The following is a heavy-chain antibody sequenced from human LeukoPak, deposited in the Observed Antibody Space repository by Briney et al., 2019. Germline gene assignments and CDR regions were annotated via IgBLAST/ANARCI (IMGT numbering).Heavy chain of an antibody. CDR1: GFTFSSYG. D-gene: IGHD6-13*01. V-gene: IGHV3-30*18. Sequence: RRSLRLSYAASGFTFSSYGMHWVREAPGKGLEWVAVISYDGSNKYYADSVKGRFTISRDNSKNTLYLQMNSLRAEDTAVYYCANDEPYSSSWSGDYYGMDVWGKGTTVTVSS. CDR2: ISYDGSNK. CDR3: ANDEPYSSSWSGDYYGMDV. J-gene: IGHJ6*04.